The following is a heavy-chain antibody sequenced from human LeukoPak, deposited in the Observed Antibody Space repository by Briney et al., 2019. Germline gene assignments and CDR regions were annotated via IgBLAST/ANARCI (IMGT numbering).Heavy chain of an antibody. CDR2: ISSSSSYI. D-gene: IGHD3-3*01. CDR3: ARDSSLRFLEWLLGYFDY. CDR1: GVTFSSYS. Sequence: PGGSLRLSCAASGVTFSSYSMNWVRQAPGKGLEWVSSISSSSSYIYYADSVKGRFTISRDNAKNSLYPQMNSLRAEDTAVYYCARDSSLRFLEWLLGYFDYWGQGTLVTVSS. V-gene: IGHV3-21*01. J-gene: IGHJ4*02.